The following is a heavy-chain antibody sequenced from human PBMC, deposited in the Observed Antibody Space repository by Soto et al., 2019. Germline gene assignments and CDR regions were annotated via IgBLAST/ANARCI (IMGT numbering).Heavy chain of an antibody. CDR3: ARSVAVPGAHIDY. Sequence: SETLSLTCSVSGGSISGSYWSWIRQSPGKGLEWLGYVYYTGSTNYSPSLRSRVSISVDASKNEFSLRLSSVTAADTAVYFCARSVAVPGAHIDYWGQRTQVTVSS. J-gene: IGHJ4*02. CDR2: VYYTGST. V-gene: IGHV4-59*01. D-gene: IGHD6-19*01. CDR1: GGSISGSY.